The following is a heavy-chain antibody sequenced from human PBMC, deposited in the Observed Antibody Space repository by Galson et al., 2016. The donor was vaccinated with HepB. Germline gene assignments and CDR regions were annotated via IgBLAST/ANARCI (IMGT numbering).Heavy chain of an antibody. CDR2: IYYSGST. V-gene: IGHV4-39*01. D-gene: IGHD2-21*02. CDR1: GDSASSSVYY. Sequence: SETLSLTCTVSGDSASSSVYYWDWIRQPPGKGLEWIGGIYYSGSTSYNPSLESRVTISADTSKNQFSLKLSSVTAADTAVYYCARHVIVTGYFDYWGRGTLVTVSS. J-gene: IGHJ4*02. CDR3: ARHVIVTGYFDY.